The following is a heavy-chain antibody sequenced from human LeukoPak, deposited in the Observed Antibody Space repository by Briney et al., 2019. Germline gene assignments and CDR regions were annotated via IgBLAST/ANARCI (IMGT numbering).Heavy chain of an antibody. CDR1: GGSISSYY. D-gene: IGHD3-22*01. Sequence: PSETLSLTCTVSGGSISSYYWSLIRQPAGKGLEWIGRIYTSGSTNYNPSLKSRVTMSVDTSKNQFSLKLSSVTAADTAVYYCARDLAYYDSSGYYGYYFDYWGQGTLVTVSS. CDR2: IYTSGST. J-gene: IGHJ4*02. CDR3: ARDLAYYDSSGYYGYYFDY. V-gene: IGHV4-4*07.